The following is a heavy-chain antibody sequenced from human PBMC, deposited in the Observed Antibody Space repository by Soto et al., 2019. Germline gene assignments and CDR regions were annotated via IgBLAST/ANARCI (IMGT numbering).Heavy chain of an antibody. CDR1: GFTFSSYA. CDR3: AKDSSRTYSDFWSGFYFDF. J-gene: IGHJ4*02. V-gene: IGHV3-23*01. Sequence: GGSLRLSCAASGFTFSSYAMSWVRQAPGKGLEWVSAISATGSSTFYADSVKGRFTISRDISKNTLYLQMNSLRAEDTAVYYRAKDSSRTYSDFWSGFYFDFWGQGALVTVSS. CDR2: ISATGSST. D-gene: IGHD3-3*01.